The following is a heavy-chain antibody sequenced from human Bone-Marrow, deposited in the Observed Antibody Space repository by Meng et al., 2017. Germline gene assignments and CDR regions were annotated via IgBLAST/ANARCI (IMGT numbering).Heavy chain of an antibody. D-gene: IGHD3-16*02. J-gene: IGHJ4*02. CDR3: ARDSYDYVWGSYRYNYFDY. V-gene: IGHV3-11*01. CDR2: ISSSGSTI. CDR1: GGSISSYY. Sequence: LSLTCTVSGGSISSYYWSWIRQAPGKGLEWVSYISSSGSTIYYADSVKGRFTISRDNAKNSLYLQMNSLRAEDTAVYYCARDSYDYVWGSYRYNYFDYWGQGTLVTVSS.